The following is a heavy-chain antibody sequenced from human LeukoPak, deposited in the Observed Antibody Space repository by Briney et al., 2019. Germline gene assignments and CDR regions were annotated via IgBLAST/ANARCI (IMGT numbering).Heavy chain of an antibody. D-gene: IGHD5-18*01. V-gene: IGHV3-30*02. CDR3: AKQDTSMDYFDY. J-gene: IGHJ4*02. CDR2: VRYDGSDN. Sequence: GGSLRLSCAASGFTFNTYDMYWVRQAPGKGLEWVAFVRYDGSDNYYADSVKGRFTISRDNSKNTLYLQMNSLRAEDTAIYYCAKQDTSMDYFDYWGRGTLVSVSS. CDR1: GFTFNTYD.